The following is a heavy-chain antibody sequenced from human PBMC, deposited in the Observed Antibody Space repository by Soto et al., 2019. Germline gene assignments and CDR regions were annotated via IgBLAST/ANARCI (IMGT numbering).Heavy chain of an antibody. CDR1: GFTFSSHA. D-gene: IGHD3-22*01. V-gene: IGHV3-23*01. CDR3: AKSGGAYYSDSSGYYPFDY. Sequence: GGSLRLSCAASGFTFSSHAMSWVRQAPGKGLEWVSAIDNGGGSTYYADSVKGRFAISRDNSKNTLYLQMSSLRAEDTAVYYCAKSGGAYYSDSSGYYPFDYWGQGTLVTVSS. J-gene: IGHJ4*02. CDR2: IDNGGGST.